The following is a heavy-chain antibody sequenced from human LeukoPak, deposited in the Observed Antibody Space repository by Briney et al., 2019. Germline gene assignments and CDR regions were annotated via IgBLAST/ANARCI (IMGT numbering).Heavy chain of an antibody. CDR3: AKDLGYCSGGSCYYDY. CDR2: ISGNGANT. CDR1: GFTFSSHA. D-gene: IGHD2-15*01. V-gene: IGHV3-23*01. J-gene: IGHJ4*02. Sequence: GGSLRLSCAASGFTFSSHAMNWVRQTPGKGLEWVSAISGNGANTYFAEFVKGRFSISRDSAKNTLYLQMNSLRAEDTAVYYCAKDLGYCSGGSCYYDYWGQGTLVTVSS.